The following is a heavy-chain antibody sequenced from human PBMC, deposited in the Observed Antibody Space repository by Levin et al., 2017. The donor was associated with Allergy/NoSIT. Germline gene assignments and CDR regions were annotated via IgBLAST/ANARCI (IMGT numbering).Heavy chain of an antibody. V-gene: IGHV3-30*18. D-gene: IGHD6-13*01. Sequence: GESLKISCAASGFTFSSYGMHWVRQAPGKGLEWVAVISYDGSNKYYADSVKGRFTISRDNSKNTLYLQMNSLRAEDTAVYYCAKDGRLRFRGIAAAGTFDYWGQGTLVTVSS. CDR1: GFTFSSYG. CDR3: AKDGRLRFRGIAAAGTFDY. CDR2: ISYDGSNK. J-gene: IGHJ4*02.